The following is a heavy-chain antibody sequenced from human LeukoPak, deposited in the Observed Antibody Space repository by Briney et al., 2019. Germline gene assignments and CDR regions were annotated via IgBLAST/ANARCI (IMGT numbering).Heavy chain of an antibody. V-gene: IGHV3-30-3*01. D-gene: IGHD2-15*01. CDR1: GFTFSSYA. Sequence: PGRSLRLSCAASGFTFSSYAMHWVRQAPGKGLEWVAVISYDGSNKYYADSVKGRFTISRDNSKNTLYLQMNSLRAEDTAVYYCARDVSGVVVVAVARGYFDYWGQGTLVTVSS. CDR2: ISYDGSNK. CDR3: ARDVSGVVVVAVARGYFDY. J-gene: IGHJ4*02.